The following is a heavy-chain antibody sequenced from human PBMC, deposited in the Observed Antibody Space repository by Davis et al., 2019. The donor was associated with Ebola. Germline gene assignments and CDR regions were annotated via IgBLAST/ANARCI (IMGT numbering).Heavy chain of an antibody. D-gene: IGHD2-2*01. CDR2: IYYSGST. CDR1: GGSISSGDYY. CDR3: ARVVVVPAAIDY. J-gene: IGHJ4*02. V-gene: IGHV4-30-4*01. Sequence: SETLSLTCTVSGGSISSGDYYWSWIRQPPGKGLEWIGYIYYSGSTYYNPSLKSRVTISVDTSKNQFSLKLSSVTAADTAVYYCARVVVVPAAIDYWGQGTLVTVSS.